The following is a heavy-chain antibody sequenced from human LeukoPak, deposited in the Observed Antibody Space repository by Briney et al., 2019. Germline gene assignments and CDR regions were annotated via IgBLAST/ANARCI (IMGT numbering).Heavy chain of an antibody. CDR1: GYTFTGYY. Sequence: RASVKVSCKASGYTFTGYYMHWVRQAPGQGLEWMGWINPNSGGTNYAQKFQGRVTMTRDTSISTAYMELSRLRSDDTAVYYCARVKAYYYDSSGYYTALDYWGQGTLVTVSS. CDR2: INPNSGGT. J-gene: IGHJ4*02. V-gene: IGHV1-2*02. D-gene: IGHD3-22*01. CDR3: ARVKAYYYDSSGYYTALDY.